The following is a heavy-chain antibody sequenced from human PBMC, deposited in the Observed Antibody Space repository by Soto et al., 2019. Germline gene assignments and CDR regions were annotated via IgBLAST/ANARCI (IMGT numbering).Heavy chain of an antibody. D-gene: IGHD6-13*01. CDR3: ARERSAAGPGWFDP. Sequence: QVQLVQSGAEVKKSGASVKVSCKASGYTFTSYDINWVRQATGQGLEWMGWMNPNSGNTGYAQKFQGRVTMARNTSISTAYMELSSLRYVDTAVYYCARERSAAGPGWFDPWGQGTLVTVSS. CDR1: GYTFTSYD. J-gene: IGHJ5*02. CDR2: MNPNSGNT. V-gene: IGHV1-8*01.